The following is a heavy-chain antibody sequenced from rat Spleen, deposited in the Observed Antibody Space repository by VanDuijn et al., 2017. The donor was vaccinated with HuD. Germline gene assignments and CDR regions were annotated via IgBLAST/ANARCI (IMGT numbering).Heavy chain of an antibody. V-gene: IGHV3-1*01. D-gene: IGHD1-10*01. CDR1: GFSITTHY. Sequence: EVQLQESGPGLVKPSQSLSLTCSVTGFSITTHYWDWIRKFPGNKMEWMGYINYSGSTTYNPSLKSRISITRDSSKNQFFLQLNSVTPEDTATYYCARHRATTYVMDAWGQGTLVTVSS. J-gene: IGHJ3*01. CDR3: ARHRATTYVMDA. CDR2: INYSGST.